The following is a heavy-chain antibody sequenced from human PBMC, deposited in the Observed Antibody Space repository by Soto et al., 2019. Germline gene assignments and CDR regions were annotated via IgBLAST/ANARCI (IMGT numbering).Heavy chain of an antibody. CDR1: GYAFTGYY. CDR2: INPNSGGT. Sequence: GASVKVSCKASGYAFTGYYMHWVRQAPGQGLEWMGWINPNSGGTNYAQKFQGWVTMTRDTSISTAYMELSRLRSDDTAVYYCARREVADYYYYGMDVWGQGTTLTVSS. J-gene: IGHJ6*02. CDR3: ARREVADYYYYGMDV. D-gene: IGHD5-12*01. V-gene: IGHV1-2*04.